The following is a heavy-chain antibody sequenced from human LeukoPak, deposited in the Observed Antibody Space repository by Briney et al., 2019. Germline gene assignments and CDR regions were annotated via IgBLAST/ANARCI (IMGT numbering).Heavy chain of an antibody. CDR2: INDSGST. CDR3: ARAQAAGDGHYFDF. J-gene: IGHJ4*02. CDR1: GGSFSSYY. V-gene: IGHV4-34*01. Sequence: SETLSLTCAVYGGSFSSYYWSWIRQTPGKGLEWIGKINDSGSTNYNLSLKSRVTMSVDTSKNQFSLKLSAVTAAETAVYYCARAQAAGDGHYFDFWGQGTLVTVSS. D-gene: IGHD7-27*01.